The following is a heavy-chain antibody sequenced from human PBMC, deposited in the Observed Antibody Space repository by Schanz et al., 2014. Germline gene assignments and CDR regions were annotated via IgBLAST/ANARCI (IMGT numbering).Heavy chain of an antibody. Sequence: EVQLVESGGGLIQPGGSLRLSCAVSGFTVNTNYMSWVRQAPGKGLEWISSMYINSGSTQYADSVKGRFIISRDSSKNPLFLQMNSLRAEESPVYFCARDGGRDGYNLAFDVWGQGTLVTVSS. CDR3: ARDGGRDGYNLAFDV. V-gene: IGHV3-53*01. CDR2: MYINSGST. D-gene: IGHD5-12*01. J-gene: IGHJ3*01. CDR1: GFTVNTNY.